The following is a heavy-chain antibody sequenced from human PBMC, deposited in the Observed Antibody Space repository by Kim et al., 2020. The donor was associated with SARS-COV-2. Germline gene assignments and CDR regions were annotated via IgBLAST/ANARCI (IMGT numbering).Heavy chain of an antibody. J-gene: IGHJ4*02. D-gene: IGHD3-10*01. Sequence: ASVKVSCKASGYTFTSYYMHWVRQAPGQGLEWMGIINPSGGSTSYAQKFQGRVTMTRDTSTSTVYMELSSLRSEDTAVYYCARVPTRGVRGPSFDYWGQGTLVTVAS. CDR2: INPSGGST. CDR1: GYTFTSYY. V-gene: IGHV1-46*01. CDR3: ARVPTRGVRGPSFDY.